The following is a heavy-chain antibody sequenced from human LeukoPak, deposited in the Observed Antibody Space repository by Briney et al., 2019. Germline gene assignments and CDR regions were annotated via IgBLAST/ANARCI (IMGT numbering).Heavy chain of an antibody. CDR2: IYPGDSDT. Sequence: AASVKVSCKASGYTFTSYGISWVRQMPGKGLEWIGIIYPGDSDTRYNPSFQGQVTISADKSISTAYLQWSSLEASDTAMYYCASHAGELASFDYWGQGTLVTVSS. CDR3: ASHAGELASFDY. J-gene: IGHJ4*02. D-gene: IGHD1-26*01. V-gene: IGHV5-51*01. CDR1: GYTFTSYG.